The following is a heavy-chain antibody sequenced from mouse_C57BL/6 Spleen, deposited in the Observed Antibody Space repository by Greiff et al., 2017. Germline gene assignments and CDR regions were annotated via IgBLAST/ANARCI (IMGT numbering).Heavy chain of an antibody. Sequence: EVKLMESGGGLVKPGGSLKLSCAASGFTFSDYGMHWVRQAPEKGLEWVAYISSGSSTIYYADTVKGRFTISRDNAKNTLFLQMTSLRSEDTAMYYCANYYIAMDYWGQGTSVTVSS. D-gene: IGHD2-12*01. J-gene: IGHJ4*01. CDR3: ANYYIAMDY. V-gene: IGHV5-17*01. CDR2: ISSGSSTI. CDR1: GFTFSDYG.